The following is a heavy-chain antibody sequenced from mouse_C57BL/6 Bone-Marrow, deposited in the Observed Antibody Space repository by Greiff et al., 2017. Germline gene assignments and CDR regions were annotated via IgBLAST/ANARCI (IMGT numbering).Heavy chain of an antibody. J-gene: IGHJ4*01. D-gene: IGHD2-3*01. CDR2: IRNKANGYTT. V-gene: IGHV7-3*01. CDR1: GFTFTDYY. Sequence: EVQLQASGGGLVQPGGSLSLSCAASGFTFTDYYMGWVRQPPGKALEWLGFIRNKANGYTTENSASVKGRFTISRDNSQSILYLQMNALRAEDSATYYCARLGTTMDYWGQGTSVTVSS. CDR3: ARLGTTMDY.